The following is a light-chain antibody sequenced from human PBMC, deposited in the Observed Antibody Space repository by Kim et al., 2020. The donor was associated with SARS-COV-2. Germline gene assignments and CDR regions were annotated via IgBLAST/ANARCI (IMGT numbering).Light chain of an antibody. CDR1: NIGSKS. CDR2: YDS. V-gene: IGLV3-21*04. CDR3: QVWDSSVV. Sequence: SYELTQPPSVSVAPGKTARITCGGNNIGSKSVNWHQQKPGQAPVLVIYYDSDRPTGIPERFSGSNSGNTATLTISRVEAGDEADYYCQVWDSSVVFG. J-gene: IGLJ2*01.